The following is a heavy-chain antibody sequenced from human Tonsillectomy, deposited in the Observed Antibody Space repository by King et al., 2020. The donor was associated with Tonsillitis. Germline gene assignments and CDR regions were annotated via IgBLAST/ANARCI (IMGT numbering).Heavy chain of an antibody. V-gene: IGHV1-2*02. D-gene: IGHD3-10*01. CDR3: AREKITMVRGGDYGMDV. CDR2: INPNSGGT. CDR1: GYTFTGYY. J-gene: IGHJ6*02. Sequence: HVQLVESGAEVKKPGASVKVSCKASGYTFTGYYMHWVRQAPGQGLEWMGWINPNSGGTNYAQKFQGRVTMTRDTSISTAYMELSRLRSDDTAVYYCAREKITMVRGGDYGMDVWGQGTTVTVSS.